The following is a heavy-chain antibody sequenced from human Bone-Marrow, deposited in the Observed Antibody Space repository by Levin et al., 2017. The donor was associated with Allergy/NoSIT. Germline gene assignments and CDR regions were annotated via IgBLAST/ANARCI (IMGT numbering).Heavy chain of an antibody. CDR1: GFTFRHYT. V-gene: IGHV3-48*02. CDR3: ARDPARGYYDSSGYSGDH. J-gene: IGHJ4*02. Sequence: GGSLRLSCAASGFTFRHYTMNWVRQAPGKGLVWVSCITSSGDGTYYADSVKGRFTISRDNAKNSLYLQLNRLRDEDTAMYYCARDPARGYYDSSGYSGDHWGQGTLVTVSS. CDR2: ITSSGDGT. D-gene: IGHD3-22*01.